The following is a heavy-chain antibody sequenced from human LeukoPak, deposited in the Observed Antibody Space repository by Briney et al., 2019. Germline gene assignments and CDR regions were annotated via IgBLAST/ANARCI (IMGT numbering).Heavy chain of an antibody. Sequence: GGSLRLSCAASGFTFSSYAMSWVRQAPGKGLEGVSAISGSGGSTYYADSVKGRFTISRDNSKNTLYLQMNSLRAEDTAVYSCAKDHSYYYASSGYYDYWGQGTLVTVSS. CDR3: AKDHSYYYASSGYYDY. V-gene: IGHV3-23*01. D-gene: IGHD3-22*01. CDR1: GFTFSSYA. J-gene: IGHJ4*02. CDR2: ISGSGGST.